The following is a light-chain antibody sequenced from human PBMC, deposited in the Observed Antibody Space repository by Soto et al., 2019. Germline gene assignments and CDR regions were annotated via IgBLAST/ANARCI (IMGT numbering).Light chain of an antibody. CDR3: HQTYSVPPT. CDR2: AAS. CDR1: QSISSY. V-gene: IGKV1-39*01. J-gene: IGKJ1*01. Sequence: DIQMTQSPSSLSAPVGDRVAVTCRASQSISSYLNWYQQKPGKAPKLLIYAASSLQSGVPSTFSGSASGTNFTLTITSLQPEDFATYYCHQTYSVPPTFGQGTKVDIK.